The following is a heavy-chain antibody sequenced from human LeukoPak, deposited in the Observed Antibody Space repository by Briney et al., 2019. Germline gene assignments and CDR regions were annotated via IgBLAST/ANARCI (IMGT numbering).Heavy chain of an antibody. CDR3: ARDMKQNPN. J-gene: IGHJ4*02. Sequence: GRSLRLSCAASGFTFSSYAMHWVRQAPGKGLEWVAVISYDGSNKYYADSVKGRFTISRDNSKNTLYLQMNSLRAEDTAVYYCARDMKQNPNWGQGPLLTVSS. V-gene: IGHV3-30-3*01. D-gene: IGHD1-14*01. CDR1: GFTFSSYA. CDR2: ISYDGSNK.